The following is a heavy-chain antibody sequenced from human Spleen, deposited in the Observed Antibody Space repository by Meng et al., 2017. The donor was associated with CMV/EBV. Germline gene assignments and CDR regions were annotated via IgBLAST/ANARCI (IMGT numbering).Heavy chain of an antibody. D-gene: IGHD1-26*01. Sequence: SGPTLVKPTQTLTLTCTLSGFSLSTSGMRVSWIRQPPGKALEWLARIDWDDDKSYSTSLKTRLTISKDTSKNQVVLTMTNMDPVDTATYYCARPGTYYGPLDYWGQGILVTVSS. CDR2: IDWDDDK. CDR1: GFSLSTSGMR. J-gene: IGHJ4*02. V-gene: IGHV2-70D*14. CDR3: ARPGTYYGPLDY.